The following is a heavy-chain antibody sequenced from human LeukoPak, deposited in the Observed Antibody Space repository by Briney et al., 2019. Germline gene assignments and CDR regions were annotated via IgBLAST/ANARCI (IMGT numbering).Heavy chain of an antibody. V-gene: IGHV3-21*01. CDR3: ARDRSTNPNLDAFDI. CDR1: GFTFGSYE. J-gene: IGHJ3*02. D-gene: IGHD1-1*01. CDR2: ISSSSSYI. Sequence: PGGSLRLSCAASGFTFGSYEMNWVRQAPGKGLEWVSSISSSSSYIYYADSVKGRFTISRDNAKNSLYLQMNSLRAEDTAVYYCARDRSTNPNLDAFDIWGQGTMVTVSS.